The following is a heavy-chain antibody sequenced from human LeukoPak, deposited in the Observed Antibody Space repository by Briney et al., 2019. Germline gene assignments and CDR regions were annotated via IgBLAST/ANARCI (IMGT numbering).Heavy chain of an antibody. CDR2: IYYSGST. CDR1: GGSISSGGYY. Sequence: TLSLTCTVSGGSISSGGYYWSWIRQHPGKGLEWIGYIYYSGSTHYNPSLKSRVTISVDTSKNQFSLKLSSVTAADTAVYYCARDMTDWWFDPWGQGTLVTVSS. D-gene: IGHD3-9*01. J-gene: IGHJ5*02. V-gene: IGHV4-31*03. CDR3: ARDMTDWWFDP.